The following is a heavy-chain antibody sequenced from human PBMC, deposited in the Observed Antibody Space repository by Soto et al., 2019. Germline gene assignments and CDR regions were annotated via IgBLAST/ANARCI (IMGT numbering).Heavy chain of an antibody. Sequence: QVQLQESGPGLVRPSQTLSLTCTVSGGSINNKDFYWTWIRQHPVKGLEWIGYVFSSGTSFDNPSLRRRLIISVDTSANQFSLELSAVTAADSAVYDCARAVYGSDYFDIWGPGILVSVSS. CDR1: GGSINNKDFY. CDR3: ARAVYGSDYFDI. CDR2: VFSSGTS. J-gene: IGHJ4*02. D-gene: IGHD3-10*01. V-gene: IGHV4-31*03.